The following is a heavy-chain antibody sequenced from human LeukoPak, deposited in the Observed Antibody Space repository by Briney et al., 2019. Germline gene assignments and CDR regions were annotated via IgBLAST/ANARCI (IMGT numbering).Heavy chain of an antibody. CDR1: GFIFSSYG. CDR3: ARDRYYGSENYYYYYYMDV. CDR2: IWYDGSKE. V-gene: IGHV3-33*01. D-gene: IGHD3-10*01. J-gene: IGHJ6*03. Sequence: GGSLRLSCAASGFIFSSYGMHWVRQAPGKGLEWVAVIWYDGSKEYYADSVKGRFTISRDNSKNTLYLQMNSLGAEDTAVYYCARDRYYGSENYYYYYYMDVWGKGTTATVSS.